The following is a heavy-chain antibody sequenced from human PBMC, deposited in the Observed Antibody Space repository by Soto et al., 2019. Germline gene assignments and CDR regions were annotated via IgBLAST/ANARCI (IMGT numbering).Heavy chain of an antibody. V-gene: IGHV3-23*01. CDR2: LSDSGDDS. CDR1: GFTFSSYA. D-gene: IGHD3-22*01. CDR3: AGSWGDYYDSSGYSIYYGMDV. Sequence: EVQLLESGGGLVQPGGSLRLSCAASGFTFSSYAMSWVRQAPGKGLEWVSALSDSGDDSYFADSVKGRFTISRDNSKNTLYLQMHSLRAEDTAVYYCAGSWGDYYDSSGYSIYYGMDVWGQGTTVTVSS. J-gene: IGHJ6*02.